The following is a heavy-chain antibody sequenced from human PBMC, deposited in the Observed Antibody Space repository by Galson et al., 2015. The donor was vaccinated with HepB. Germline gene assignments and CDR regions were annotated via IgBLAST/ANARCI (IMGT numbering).Heavy chain of an antibody. D-gene: IGHD2-15*01. CDR3: ARAQDIVVVVAATFRRDNWFDP. CDR1: GYTFTSYY. Sequence: SVKVSCKASGYTFTSYYMHWVRQAPGQGLEWMGIINSSGGSTSYAQKFQGRVTMTRDTSTSTVYMELSSLRSEGTAVYYCARAQDIVVVVAATFRRDNWFDPWGQGTLVTVSS. CDR2: INSSGGST. V-gene: IGHV1-46*03. J-gene: IGHJ5*02.